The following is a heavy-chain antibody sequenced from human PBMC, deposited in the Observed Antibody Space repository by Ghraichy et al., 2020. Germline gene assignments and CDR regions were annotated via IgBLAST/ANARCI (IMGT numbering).Heavy chain of an antibody. D-gene: IGHD2-2*01. J-gene: IGHJ6*02. Sequence: ESLNISCAVYGGSFSGYYWSWIRQPPGKGLEWIGEINHSGSTNYNPSLKSRVTISVDTSKNQFSLKLSSVTAADTAVYYCARGRSLGYCSSTSCYGMDVWGQGTTVTVS. CDR1: GGSFSGYY. V-gene: IGHV4-34*01. CDR3: ARGRSLGYCSSTSCYGMDV. CDR2: INHSGST.